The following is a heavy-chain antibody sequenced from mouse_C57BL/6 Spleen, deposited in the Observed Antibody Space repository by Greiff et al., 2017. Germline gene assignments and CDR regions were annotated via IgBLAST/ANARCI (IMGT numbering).Heavy chain of an antibody. CDR3: ARADTTGVARRAMDY. D-gene: IGHD1-1*01. CDR2: ISLGSSTS. V-gene: IGHV5-17*01. Sequence: EVQLVESGGGLVKPGASLKLSCAASGFTFSDYGMHWVRQAPEKGLEWVAYISLGSSTSYYADTMKGRVTISRDNATNTLCLQMTSLRSEDTAMYYCARADTTGVARRAMDYWGQGTLVTVSS. CDR1: GFTFSDYG. J-gene: IGHJ4*01.